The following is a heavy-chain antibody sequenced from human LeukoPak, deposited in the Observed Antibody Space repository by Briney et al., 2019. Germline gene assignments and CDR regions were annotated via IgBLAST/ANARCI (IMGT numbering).Heavy chain of an antibody. CDR3: ARGSLLTLYSGSSHNWFDP. Sequence: ASVKVSCQAFGYTFTSYALNWLRPATGHGLEWMEWMNPNSGNPGYAQKFQGRVTMTRNTSIRTAYMELSSLRSEDTAVYYCARGSLLTLYSGSSHNWFDPWGQGTLVTVSS. CDR2: MNPNSGNP. J-gene: IGHJ5*02. CDR1: GYTFTSYA. D-gene: IGHD1-26*01. V-gene: IGHV1-8*01.